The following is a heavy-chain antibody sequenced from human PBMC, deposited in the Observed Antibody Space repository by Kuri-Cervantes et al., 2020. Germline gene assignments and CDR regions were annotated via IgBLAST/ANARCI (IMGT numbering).Heavy chain of an antibody. J-gene: IGHJ5*02. CDR3: ARDLGTAGVVT. Sequence: SQTLSLTCAVSGYSISSGYYWSWIRQPPGKGLEWIGYIYYSGSTNYNPSLKSRVTISVDTSKNQFSLKLSSVTAADTAVYYCARDLGTAGVVTWGQGTLVTVSS. D-gene: IGHD6-13*01. CDR1: GYSISSGYY. CDR2: IYYSGST. V-gene: IGHV4-61*01.